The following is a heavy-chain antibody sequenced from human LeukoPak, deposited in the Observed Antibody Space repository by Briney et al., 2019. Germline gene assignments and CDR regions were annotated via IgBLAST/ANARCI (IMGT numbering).Heavy chain of an antibody. J-gene: IGHJ6*02. CDR1: GFTVSSNY. Sequence: PGGSLRLSCAASGFTVSSNYMSWVRQAPGKGLEWVSVIYSGGSTYYADSVKGRFTISRDNSKNTLYLQMNSLRAEDTAVYYCARDRTLLRYYYYVMDVWGQGTTVTVSS. D-gene: IGHD2-15*01. V-gene: IGHV3-66*01. CDR2: IYSGGST. CDR3: ARDRTLLRYYYYVMDV.